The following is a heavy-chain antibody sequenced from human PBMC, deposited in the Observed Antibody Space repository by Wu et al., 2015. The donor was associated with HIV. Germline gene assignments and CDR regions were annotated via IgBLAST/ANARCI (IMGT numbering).Heavy chain of an antibody. CDR2: ITPLFGRP. J-gene: IGHJ6*01. Sequence: QVQLVQSGAEVKKPGSSVKVSCKASGGTFNNYAINWVRQAPGAGLEWMGRITPLFGRPNYAQKFQGKLTITADESSSTAYMELSSLKSEDTAVYFCAKTNRIVTNGIDFYHYYGMDVWGQGTTVTVSP. V-gene: IGHV1-69*13. D-gene: IGHD1-1*01. CDR3: AKTNRIVTNGIDFYHYYGMDV. CDR1: GGTFNNYA.